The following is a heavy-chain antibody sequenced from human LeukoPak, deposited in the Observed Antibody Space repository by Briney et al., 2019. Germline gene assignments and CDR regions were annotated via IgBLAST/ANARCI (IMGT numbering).Heavy chain of an antibody. CDR3: ARHQSDYYDSSGYYYVGWFDP. CDR2: IYPGDSDT. D-gene: IGHD3-22*01. V-gene: IGHV5-51*01. Sequence: GDSLKISCKGSGYSFTSYWIGWVRQMPGKGLEWMGIIYPGDSDTRYSPSFQGQVTISADKSISTAYLQWSSLKASDTAMYYCARHQSDYYDSSGYYYVGWFDPWGQGTLVTVSS. J-gene: IGHJ5*02. CDR1: GYSFTSYW.